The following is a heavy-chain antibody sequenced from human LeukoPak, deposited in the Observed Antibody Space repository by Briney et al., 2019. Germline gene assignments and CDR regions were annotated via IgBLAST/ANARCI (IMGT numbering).Heavy chain of an antibody. V-gene: IGHV3-48*01. Sequence: GGSLRLSCAASGFTFSTHTMAWVRQAPGKGLECLSYICGSTGVIYYADSVKGRFTISRDNAKSSVSLQMDSLKVEDTAVYYCARGLYYMDVWGKGTTVTV. CDR1: GFTFSTHT. J-gene: IGHJ6*03. CDR3: ARGLYYMDV. CDR2: ICGSTGVI.